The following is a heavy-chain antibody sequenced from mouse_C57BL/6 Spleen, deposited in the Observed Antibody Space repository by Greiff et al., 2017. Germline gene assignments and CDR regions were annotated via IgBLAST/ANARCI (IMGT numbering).Heavy chain of an antibody. CDR2: IYPRSGNT. J-gene: IGHJ3*01. CDR1: GYTFTSYG. Sequence: VQLQQSGAELARPGASVKLSCKASGYTFTSYGISWVKQRTGQGLEWIGEIYPRSGNTYYNEKFKGKATLTADKSSSAADMELRSLKSEDSAVYFCAREVDNYGYDQGAWFAYWGQGTLVTVSA. V-gene: IGHV1-81*01. CDR3: AREVDNYGYDQGAWFAY. D-gene: IGHD2-2*01.